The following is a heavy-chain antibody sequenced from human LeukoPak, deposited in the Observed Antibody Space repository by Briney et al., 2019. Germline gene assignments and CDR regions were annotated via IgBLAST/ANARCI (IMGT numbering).Heavy chain of an antibody. J-gene: IGHJ4*02. V-gene: IGHV3-23*01. Sequence: QSGGSLRLSCAASGFTFSSYAMSWVRQAPGKGLEWVSAISGSGGSTYYADSVKGRFTISRDNAKNSLYLQMYSLRAEDTAVYYCAREYSSSSGRSFDYWGQGTLVTVSS. CDR3: AREYSSSSGRSFDY. D-gene: IGHD6-6*01. CDR1: GFTFSSYA. CDR2: ISGSGGST.